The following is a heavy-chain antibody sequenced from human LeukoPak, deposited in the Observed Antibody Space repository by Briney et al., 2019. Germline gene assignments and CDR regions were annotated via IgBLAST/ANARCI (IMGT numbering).Heavy chain of an antibody. V-gene: IGHV3-30*02. CDR2: IRNDGGSK. Sequence: PGGSLRLSCAASGFTFSTYGMHWVRQAPGKGLEWVAFIRNDGGSKYYADSVKGRFTVSRDNSKNTLYLQMNSLRTEDTAVYYCAKEFWDEAAAGTSYFDYWGQGTLVTVSS. J-gene: IGHJ4*02. CDR1: GFTFSTYG. D-gene: IGHD6-13*01. CDR3: AKEFWDEAAAGTSYFDY.